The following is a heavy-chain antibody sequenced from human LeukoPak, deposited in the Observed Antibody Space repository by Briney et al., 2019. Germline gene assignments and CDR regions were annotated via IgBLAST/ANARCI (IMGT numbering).Heavy chain of an antibody. CDR3: ARTTMVRGTYYMDV. CDR1: GGLISSGSYY. V-gene: IGHV4-61*01. D-gene: IGHD3-10*01. Sequence: SETLSLTCTVSGGLISSGSYYWSWIRQPPGKGLEWIGYIYYSGYTNYNPSLKSRVTISVDTSKNQFSLKLSSVTAADTAVYYCARTTMVRGTYYMDVWGKGTTVTISS. J-gene: IGHJ6*03. CDR2: IYYSGYT.